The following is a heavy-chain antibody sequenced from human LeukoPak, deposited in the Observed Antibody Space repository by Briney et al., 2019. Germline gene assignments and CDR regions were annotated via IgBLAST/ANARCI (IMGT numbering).Heavy chain of an antibody. V-gene: IGHV3-7*01. CDR1: AFIGGDGY. J-gene: IGHJ4*02. CDR2: IKQDGSEK. CDR3: ARDLRDYFDY. Sequence: GGSLRLSCAVSAFIGGDGYMNWVRQAPGKGLEWVANIKQDGSEKYYVDSVKGRFTISRDNAKNSLYLQMNSLRAEDTAVYYCARDLRDYFDYWGQGTLVTVSS.